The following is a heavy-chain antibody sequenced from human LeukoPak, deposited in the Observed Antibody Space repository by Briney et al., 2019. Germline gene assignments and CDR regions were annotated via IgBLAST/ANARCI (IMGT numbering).Heavy chain of an antibody. V-gene: IGHV3-33*01. J-gene: IGHJ1*01. CDR1: GFTFSSYG. CDR3: ARGVPERYSSGWPEYFQH. Sequence: GGSLGLSCAASGFTFSSYGMHWVRQAPGKGLEWVAVIWYDGSNKYYADSVKGRFTISRDNSKNTLYLQMNSLRAEDTAVYYCARGVPERYSSGWPEYFQHWGQGTLVTVSS. D-gene: IGHD6-19*01. CDR2: IWYDGSNK.